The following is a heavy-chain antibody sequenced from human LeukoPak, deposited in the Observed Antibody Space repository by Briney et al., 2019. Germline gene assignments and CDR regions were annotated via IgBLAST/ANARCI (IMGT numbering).Heavy chain of an antibody. J-gene: IGHJ6*04. CDR1: GGSFSGYY. CDR2: VNHKGAT. Sequence: SETLSLTCAVYGGSFSGYYWTWVRQPPGKGLEWIGEVNHKGATNYNPSLKSRVTISLDTSKNQFSLKLSSVTAADTAVYYCARGPHFYGSGSYEYSYYYYYYGMDVWGKGTAVTVSS. D-gene: IGHD3-10*01. V-gene: IGHV4-34*01. CDR3: ARGPHFYGSGSYEYSYYYYYYGMDV.